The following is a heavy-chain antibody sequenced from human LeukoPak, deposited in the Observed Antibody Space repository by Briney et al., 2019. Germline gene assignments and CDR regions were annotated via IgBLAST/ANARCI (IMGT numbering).Heavy chain of an antibody. CDR2: LSHSGTT. D-gene: IGHD2-21*02. CDR3: ARHLVFVVVAATMDAFDI. J-gene: IGHJ3*02. Sequence: SETLSPTCAVSGYSISSGYYWGWIRQSPGKGLEWIGSLSHSGTTYYIPSLESRVIISGDTSKNQFSLRLYSVTAADTAVYYCARHLVFVVVAATMDAFDIWGQGTMVIVSS. V-gene: IGHV4-38-2*01. CDR1: GYSISSGYY.